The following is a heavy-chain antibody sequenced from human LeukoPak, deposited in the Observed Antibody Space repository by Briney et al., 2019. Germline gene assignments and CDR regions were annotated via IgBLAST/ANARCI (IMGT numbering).Heavy chain of an antibody. J-gene: IGHJ5*02. V-gene: IGHV1-69*04. CDR3: ARDLRYFDWLSPNWFDP. CDR2: IIPILGIA. Sequence: ASVKVSRKASGGTFSSYAISWVRQAPGQGLEWMGRIIPILGIANYAQKFQGRVTITADKSTSTAYMELSSLRSEDTAVYYCARDLRYFDWLSPNWFDPWGQGTLVTVSS. D-gene: IGHD3-9*01. CDR1: GGTFSSYA.